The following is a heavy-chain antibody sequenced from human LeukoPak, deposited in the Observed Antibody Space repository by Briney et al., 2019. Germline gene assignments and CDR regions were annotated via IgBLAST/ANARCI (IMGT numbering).Heavy chain of an antibody. V-gene: IGHV3-15*01. Sequence: PGGSLRLSCAASGFTFTNAYMSWVRQAPGKGLEWVGRIKSKSDGGTIEYGAPVKGRFTISRDDSQNTVYLQMNSLKTEDTAVYYCTRLDGDYVGYYYYYGMDVWGQGTTVTVSS. CDR3: TRLDGDYVGYYYYYGMDV. J-gene: IGHJ6*02. CDR1: GFTFTNAY. D-gene: IGHD4-17*01. CDR2: IKSKSDGGTI.